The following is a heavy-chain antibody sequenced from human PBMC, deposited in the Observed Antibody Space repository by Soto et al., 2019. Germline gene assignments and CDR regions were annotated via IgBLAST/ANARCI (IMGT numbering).Heavy chain of an antibody. CDR2: ISDTGAST. D-gene: IGHD6-19*01. CDR1: GFTFKEST. J-gene: IGHJ4*02. Sequence: EVRLLEAGGGLKQPGGSLRLSCAASGFTFKESTMNWVRQAPGKGLEWVASISDTGASTWYAESVRGRLSISRDNSKNTLYLQMNSLRGEDTAVYYCAKGRGSGWAWYFDNWGQGTLVTVSS. V-gene: IGHV3-23*01. CDR3: AKGRGSGWAWYFDN.